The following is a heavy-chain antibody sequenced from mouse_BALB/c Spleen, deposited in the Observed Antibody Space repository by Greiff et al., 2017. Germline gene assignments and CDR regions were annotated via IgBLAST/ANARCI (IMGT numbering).Heavy chain of an antibody. Sequence: EVQGVESGGGLVQPGGSLKLSCAASGFTFSSYTMSWVRQTPEKRLEWVAYISNGGGSTYYPDTVKGRFTISRDNAKNTLYLQMSSLKSEDTAMYYCARRGLTGWFAYWGQGTLVTVSA. J-gene: IGHJ3*01. D-gene: IGHD4-1*01. CDR2: ISNGGGST. CDR1: GFTFSSYT. CDR3: ARRGLTGWFAY. V-gene: IGHV5-12-2*01.